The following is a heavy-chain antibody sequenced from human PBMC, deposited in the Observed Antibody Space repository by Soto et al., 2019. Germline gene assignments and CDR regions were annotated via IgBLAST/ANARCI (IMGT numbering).Heavy chain of an antibody. V-gene: IGHV4-34*01. CDR3: ARGLILCFGELSRRGGYYYYMDV. CDR2: INDGGNI. CDR1: GGSFSGYQ. D-gene: IGHD3-10*01. J-gene: IGHJ6*03. Sequence: QVQLQQWGAGLLKPSETLSLTCAVYGGSFSGYQWTWIRQTPGKGLEWIGEINDGGNINDNRSLKSQVTILVDTAKKQISLKLSSVTAADTAVYYCARGLILCFGELSRRGGYYYYMDVWGKGTSVTVSS.